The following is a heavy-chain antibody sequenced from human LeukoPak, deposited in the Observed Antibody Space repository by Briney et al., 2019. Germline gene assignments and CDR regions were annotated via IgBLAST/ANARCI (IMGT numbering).Heavy chain of an antibody. V-gene: IGHV1-3*01. CDR1: GYTFTSYA. D-gene: IGHD6-13*01. CDR2: INAGNGNT. J-gene: IGHJ6*02. Sequence: GASVKVSCTASGYTFTSYAMHWVRQAPGQRLEWMGWINAGNGNTKYSQKFQGRVTITRDTSASTAYMELSSLRSEDTAVYYCAASSSWEIGYYYYGMDVWGRGTTVTVSS. CDR3: AASSSWEIGYYYYGMDV.